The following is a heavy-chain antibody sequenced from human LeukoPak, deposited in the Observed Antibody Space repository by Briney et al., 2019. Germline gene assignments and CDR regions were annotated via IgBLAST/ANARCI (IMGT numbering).Heavy chain of an antibody. CDR2: IIAILDTA. J-gene: IGHJ5*02. Sequence: SVPVSCKASGGSFSDYSISWVRQAPGQGLEWMGRIIAILDTAHYAQKFQGRFTITADKSTTTVYMELSSLRSDDTAVYYCVRSGYDYDWFDPWGQGTLVPVS. D-gene: IGHD5-12*01. CDR3: VRSGYDYDWFDP. V-gene: IGHV1-69*08. CDR1: GGSFSDYS.